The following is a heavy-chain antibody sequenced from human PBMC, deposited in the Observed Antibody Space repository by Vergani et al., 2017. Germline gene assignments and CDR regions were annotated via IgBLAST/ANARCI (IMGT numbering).Heavy chain of an antibody. CDR1: GGSISSSSYY. J-gene: IGHJ6*03. CDR2: MYTSGST. CDR3: ASGSSSWRTSYMDV. D-gene: IGHD6-13*01. V-gene: IGHV4-61*02. Sequence: QVQLQESGPGLVKPSQTLSLTCTVSGGSISSSSYYWSWIRQPAGKGLEWIGRMYTSGSTNYNPSLKSRVTISVDTSKNQFSLKLSSVTAADTAVYYCASGSSSWRTSYMDVWGKGTTVTVSS.